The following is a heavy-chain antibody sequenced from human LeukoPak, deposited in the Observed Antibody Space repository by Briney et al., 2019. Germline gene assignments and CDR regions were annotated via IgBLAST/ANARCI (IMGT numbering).Heavy chain of an antibody. J-gene: IGHJ4*02. Sequence: ASVKVSCKVSGYTLTALSMHWVRQAPGQGLEWMGRINPNSGGTNYAQKFQGRVTMTRDTSISTAYMELSRLRSDDTAVYYCARPSIAAAGTHYWGQGTLVTVSS. V-gene: IGHV1-2*06. CDR1: GYTLTALS. CDR2: INPNSGGT. CDR3: ARPSIAAAGTHY. D-gene: IGHD6-13*01.